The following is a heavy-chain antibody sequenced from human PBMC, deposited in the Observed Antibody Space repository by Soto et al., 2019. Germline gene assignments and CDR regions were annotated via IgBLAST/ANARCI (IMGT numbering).Heavy chain of an antibody. J-gene: IGHJ4*02. Sequence: EVQLLESGGGLVQPGGSLRLSCAASGFTFSSYAMSWVRQAPGKGLEWVSGISDSGGSTYYADSVKGRFTISRDNSKNTLYPQMTSLRAEDTAVYYCANGCGGTCYSRIHYWGQGTLVTVSS. D-gene: IGHD2-15*01. CDR2: ISDSGGST. V-gene: IGHV3-23*01. CDR3: ANGCGGTCYSRIHY. CDR1: GFTFSSYA.